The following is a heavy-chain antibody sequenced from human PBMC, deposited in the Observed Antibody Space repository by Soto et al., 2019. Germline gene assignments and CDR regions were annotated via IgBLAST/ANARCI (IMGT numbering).Heavy chain of an antibody. J-gene: IGHJ4*02. Sequence: SETLSLTCTVSGGSISSYYWSWIRQPPGKGLEWIGYIYYSGSTNYNPSLKSRVTISVDTSKNQFSLKLSSVTAADTAVYYCARAPRGNYGYRSFFAYCGQGTLVPVSS. V-gene: IGHV4-59*01. D-gene: IGHD3-10*01. CDR3: ARAPRGNYGYRSFFAY. CDR2: IYYSGST. CDR1: GGSISSYY.